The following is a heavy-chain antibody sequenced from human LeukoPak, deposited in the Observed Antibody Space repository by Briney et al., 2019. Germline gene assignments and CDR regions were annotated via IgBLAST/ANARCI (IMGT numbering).Heavy chain of an antibody. CDR2: MSSSGGTI. Sequence: GGSLRLSCAASGFSFSSYEMNWVRQAPGQGLEWVSYMSSSGGTIYYADSVKGRFTISRDNGKNSLYLQMNSLRAEDTAVYYCARGMTGSYFGHFDYWGQGTLVTVSS. CDR1: GFSFSSYE. CDR3: ARGMTGSYFGHFDY. V-gene: IGHV3-48*03. D-gene: IGHD1-26*01. J-gene: IGHJ4*02.